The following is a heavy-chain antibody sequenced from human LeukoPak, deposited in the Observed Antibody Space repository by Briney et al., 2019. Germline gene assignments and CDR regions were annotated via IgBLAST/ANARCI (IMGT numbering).Heavy chain of an antibody. J-gene: IGHJ4*02. Sequence: SVKVSCKASGYTFTSYDINWVRQATGQGLEWMGRIIPIFGTANYAQKFQGRVTITTDESTSTAYMELSSLRSEDTAVYYCARDYSSYTGYYFDYWGQGTLVTVSS. CDR2: IIPIFGTA. V-gene: IGHV1-69*05. CDR3: ARDYSSYTGYYFDY. CDR1: GYTFTSYD. D-gene: IGHD5-12*01.